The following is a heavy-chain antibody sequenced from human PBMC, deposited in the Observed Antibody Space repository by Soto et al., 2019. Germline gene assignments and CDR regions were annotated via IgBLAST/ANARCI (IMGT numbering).Heavy chain of an antibody. V-gene: IGHV3-7*05. CDR2: IKQDGSEK. D-gene: IGHD3-9*01. J-gene: IGHJ6*02. Sequence: GGSLRLSCAASGFTFSSYWMSWVRQAPGKGLEWVANIKQDGSEKYYVDSVKGRFTISRDNAKNSLYLQMNSLRAEDTAVYYCARETYYDILTGYYNNYYYGMDVWGQGTTVTVSS. CDR1: GFTFSSYW. CDR3: ARETYYDILTGYYNNYYYGMDV.